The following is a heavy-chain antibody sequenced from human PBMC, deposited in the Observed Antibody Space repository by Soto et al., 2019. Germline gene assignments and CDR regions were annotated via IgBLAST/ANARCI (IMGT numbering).Heavy chain of an antibody. CDR3: ARQIGSPYSSGWYGGY. CDR2: IIPIFGTA. V-gene: IGHV1-69*13. J-gene: IGHJ4*02. D-gene: IGHD6-19*01. CDR1: GGTFSSYA. Sequence: SVKVSCKASGGTFSSYAISWVRQAPGQGLEWMGGIIPIFGTANYAQKFQGRVTITADESTGTAYMELSSLRSEDTAVYYCARQIGSPYSSGWYGGYWGQGTLVTVSS.